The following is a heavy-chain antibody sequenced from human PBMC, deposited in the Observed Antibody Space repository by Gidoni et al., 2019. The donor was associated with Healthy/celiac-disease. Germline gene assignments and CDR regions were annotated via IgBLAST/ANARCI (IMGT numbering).Heavy chain of an antibody. CDR2: IYWNDDK. D-gene: IGHD3-16*01. CDR3: AHTPHGRGYDYIWGSPFDY. J-gene: IGHJ4*02. V-gene: IGHV2-5*01. Sequence: QLTLKESGPTLVKPTQTLTLTCTFSGFSLSPSGVGGGWIRQPPGKALEWLALIYWNDDKRYSPSLKSRLTITKDTSKNQVVLTMTNMDPVDTATYYCAHTPHGRGYDYIWGSPFDYWGQGTLVTVSS. CDR1: GFSLSPSGVG.